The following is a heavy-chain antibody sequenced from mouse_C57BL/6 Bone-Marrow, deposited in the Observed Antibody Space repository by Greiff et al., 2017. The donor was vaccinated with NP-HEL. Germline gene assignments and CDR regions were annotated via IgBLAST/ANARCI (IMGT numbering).Heavy chain of an antibody. CDR1: GYTFTDYE. J-gene: IGHJ1*03. V-gene: IGHV1-15*01. D-gene: IGHD1-1*01. CDR2: IDPETGGT. Sequence: VQLQQSGAELVRPGASVTLSCKASGYTFTDYEMHWVKQTPVHGLEWIGAIDPETGGTAYNQKFKGKAILTADKSTTTAYMELRSLTSEDSAVYNCTRIITTVVAARYFGVWGTGTTVTVSS. CDR3: TRIITTVVAARYFGV.